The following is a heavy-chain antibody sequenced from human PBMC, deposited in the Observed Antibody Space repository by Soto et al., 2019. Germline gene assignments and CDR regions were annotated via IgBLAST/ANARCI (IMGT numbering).Heavy chain of an antibody. CDR3: ATIPNSPDAFDI. D-gene: IGHD2-2*01. V-gene: IGHV1-18*01. CDR2: ISAYNGNT. J-gene: IGHJ3*02. CDR1: GYTFTSYG. Sequence: ASVKVSCKASGYTFTSYGISWVRQALGQGLEWMGWISAYNGNTNYAQKLQGRVTMTTDTSTSTAYMELRSLRSDDTAVYYCATIPNSPDAFDIWGQGTMVTVS.